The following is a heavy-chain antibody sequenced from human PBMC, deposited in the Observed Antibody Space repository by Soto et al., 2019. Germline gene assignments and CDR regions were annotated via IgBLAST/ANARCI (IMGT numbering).Heavy chain of an antibody. Sequence: GGSLRLSCAASGFTFSSYWMSWVRQAPGKGLEWVANIKQDGSEKYYVDSVKGRFTISRDNAKNSLYLQMNSLRAEDTAVYYCARKPPCSGGSCYAYYYYGMDVWGQGTTVTVSS. J-gene: IGHJ6*02. CDR3: ARKPPCSGGSCYAYYYYGMDV. V-gene: IGHV3-7*03. CDR1: GFTFSSYW. CDR2: IKQDGSEK. D-gene: IGHD2-15*01.